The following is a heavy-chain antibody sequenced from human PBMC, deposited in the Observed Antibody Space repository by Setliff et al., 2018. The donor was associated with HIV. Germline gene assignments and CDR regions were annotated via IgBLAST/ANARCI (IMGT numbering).Heavy chain of an antibody. CDR1: GYNFNVYY. V-gene: IGHV1-69*06. J-gene: IGHJ4*02. Sequence: SVKVSCKASGYNFNVYYMHWVRQAPGQGLEWMGGIIPIFGTANYAQKFQGRVTIIADKSTNTAYMELSSLRFEDTAVYYCARSRGTWGTSFGYWGLGTLVTVSS. CDR2: IIPIFGTA. D-gene: IGHD3-16*01. CDR3: ARSRGTWGTSFGY.